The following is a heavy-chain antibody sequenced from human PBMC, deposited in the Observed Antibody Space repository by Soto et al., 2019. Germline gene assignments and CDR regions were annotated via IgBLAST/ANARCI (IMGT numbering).Heavy chain of an antibody. Sequence: SETLSLTCTVSGGSISSYYWSWIRQPPGKGLEWIGYICYSGSTNYNPSLKSRVTISVDTSKNQFSLKLSSVTAADTAVYYCARDLRGAGYSGYDFIWFDPWGQGTLVTVSS. V-gene: IGHV4-59*01. CDR3: ARDLRGAGYSGYDFIWFDP. J-gene: IGHJ5*02. D-gene: IGHD5-12*01. CDR2: ICYSGST. CDR1: GGSISSYY.